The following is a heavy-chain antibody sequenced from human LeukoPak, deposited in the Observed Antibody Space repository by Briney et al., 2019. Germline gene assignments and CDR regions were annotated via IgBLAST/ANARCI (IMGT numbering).Heavy chain of an antibody. CDR1: GGSISSYY. V-gene: IGHV4-59*01. Sequence: PSETLSLTCTVSGGSISSYYWSWIRQPPGKGLEWIGYIYYSGSTNYNPSLKSRVTISVDTSKNQFSLKLSSVTAADTAVYYCARGGTSPRQYYLDYWGQGTLVTVSS. J-gene: IGHJ4*02. CDR3: ARGGTSPRQYYLDY. D-gene: IGHD3-16*01. CDR2: IYYSGST.